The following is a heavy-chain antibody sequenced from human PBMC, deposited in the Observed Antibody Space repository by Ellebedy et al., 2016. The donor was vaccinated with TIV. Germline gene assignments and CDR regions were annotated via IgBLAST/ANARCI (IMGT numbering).Heavy chain of an antibody. V-gene: IGHV3-7*01. CDR3: ATDGSYGDYLSPTHAFEI. D-gene: IGHD3-16*01. CDR2: IKQDGGET. J-gene: IGHJ3*02. CDR1: GFTFSSYW. Sequence: GGSLRLSCAAPGFTFSSYWMSWVRQAPGKGLEWVANIKQDGGETYYGDSVKGRFTISRDNAKRTLDLQMNSLRAEDTAIYYCATDGSYGDYLSPTHAFEIWGQGTLVTVSP.